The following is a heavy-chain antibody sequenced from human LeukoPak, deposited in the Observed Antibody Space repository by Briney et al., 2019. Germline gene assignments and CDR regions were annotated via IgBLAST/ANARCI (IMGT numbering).Heavy chain of an antibody. D-gene: IGHD2-2*01. CDR3: ARGSTYYYYYMDV. CDR2: IIPILGIA. Sequence: SVKVSCKASGGTFSSYTISWVRQAPGQGLEWMGRIIPILGIANYAQKFQGRVTITADKSTSSAYMELSSLRSEDTAVYYCARGSTYYYYYMDVWGKGTTVTVSS. V-gene: IGHV1-69*02. CDR1: GGTFSSYT. J-gene: IGHJ6*03.